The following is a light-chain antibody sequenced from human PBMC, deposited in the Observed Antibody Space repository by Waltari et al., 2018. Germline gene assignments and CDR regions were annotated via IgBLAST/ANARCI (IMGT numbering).Light chain of an antibody. CDR3: QSYDNNIWL. CDR1: SGSLAGNS. Sequence: NFMLTQSHSVSESPGKTITISRTRTSGSLAGNSLPWYQQRPGSAPTPVIYENNQRPSGVPARFSGSIDRSSNSASLTISGLKTEDEADYYCQSYDNNIWLFGGGTKLTVL. CDR2: ENN. J-gene: IGLJ3*02. V-gene: IGLV6-57*03.